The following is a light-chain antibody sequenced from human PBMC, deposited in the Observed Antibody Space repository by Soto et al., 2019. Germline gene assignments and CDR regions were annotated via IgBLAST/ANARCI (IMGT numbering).Light chain of an antibody. CDR2: QAS. CDR1: QTISSW. Sequence: DIKMTKAPSTLSASVGDRVIITCRASQTISSWLAWYQQKPGKAPKLLIYQASSLESGVPSRFSGSGSGTQFNVTICSLQPEDFENYYCQHYHTALLTSGGGTKVAIK. CDR3: QHYHTALLT. J-gene: IGKJ4*01. V-gene: IGKV1-5*03.